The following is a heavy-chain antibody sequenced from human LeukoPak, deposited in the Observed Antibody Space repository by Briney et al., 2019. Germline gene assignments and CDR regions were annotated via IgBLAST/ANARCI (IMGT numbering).Heavy chain of an antibody. J-gene: IGHJ5*02. CDR3: ARDLGQYYDTSDNWFDP. V-gene: IGHV3-74*01. CDR2: INSDGINT. CDR1: GFTFSNYW. D-gene: IGHD3-22*01. Sequence: GGSLGLSCAAAGFTFSNYWMHWVRQAPGKGLVWVSRINSDGINTSYADSVKGRFTISRDNAKNTLNLQMNSLRAEDTAVYYCARDLGQYYDTSDNWFDPWGQGTLVTVSS.